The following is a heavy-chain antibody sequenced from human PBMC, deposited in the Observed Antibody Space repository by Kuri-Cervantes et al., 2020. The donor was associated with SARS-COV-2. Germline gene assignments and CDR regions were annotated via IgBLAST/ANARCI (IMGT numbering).Heavy chain of an antibody. CDR2: TFYRSKWYN. CDR1: VDCVSSNSAA. CDR3: ARDRDLAGGMDV. Sequence: SQTLSLTCAISVDCVSSNSAAWNWIRQSPSRGLEWLRRTFYRSKWYNDYTVSVKSRITINPDTSKHQFSLQLNSVTPEDTSVYYCARDRDLAGGMDVWGQGTTVTVSS. D-gene: IGHD6-13*01. V-gene: IGHV6-1*01. J-gene: IGHJ6*02.